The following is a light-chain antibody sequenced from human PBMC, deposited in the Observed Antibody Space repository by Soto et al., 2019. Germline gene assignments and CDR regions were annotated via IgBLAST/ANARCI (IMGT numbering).Light chain of an antibody. CDR2: EGI. CDR1: SNTIGGYNV. CDR3: CSYVGATTYV. V-gene: IGLV2-23*01. J-gene: IGLJ1*01. Sequence: QSALTQPASVSGSPGQSITISCTGTSNTIGGYNVVSWYQQHPGTAPKVIIYEGIKRPSGVSNRFSGSISGSTASPTISGLQAEDEADYYCCSYVGATTYVFGTGTKVTVL.